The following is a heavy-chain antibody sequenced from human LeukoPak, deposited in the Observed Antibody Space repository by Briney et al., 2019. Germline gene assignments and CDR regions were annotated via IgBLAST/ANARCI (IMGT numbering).Heavy chain of an antibody. CDR2: IYSGGST. V-gene: IGHV3-66*01. CDR1: GFTVSNKY. Sequence: PGGSLRLSCAASGFTVSNKYMSWVRQAPGRGLEWASVIYSGGSTYYADSVKGRFSIFRDKSKNTLYLQMNSLRAEDTALYYCAREMYCSGGSCYGDAFDIWGQGTMVTVSS. CDR3: AREMYCSGGSCYGDAFDI. D-gene: IGHD2-15*01. J-gene: IGHJ3*02.